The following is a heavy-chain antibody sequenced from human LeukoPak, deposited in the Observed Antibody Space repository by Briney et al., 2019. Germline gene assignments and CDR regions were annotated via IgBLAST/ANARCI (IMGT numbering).Heavy chain of an antibody. CDR2: ISSSSSYI. J-gene: IGHJ4*02. Sequence: GGSLRLSCAASGFTFSSYSVNWVRQAPGKGLEWVSSISSSSSYIYYADSVKGRFTISRDNAKNSLYLQMNSLRAEDTAVYYCARKDELLRAFDYWGQGTLVTVSS. CDR3: ARKDELLRAFDY. CDR1: GFTFSSYS. D-gene: IGHD2-15*01. V-gene: IGHV3-21*01.